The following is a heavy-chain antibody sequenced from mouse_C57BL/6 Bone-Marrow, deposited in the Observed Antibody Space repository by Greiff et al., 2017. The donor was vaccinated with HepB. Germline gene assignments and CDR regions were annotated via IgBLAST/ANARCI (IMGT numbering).Heavy chain of an antibody. CDR1: GYTFTSYW. CDR2: IHPNSGST. Sequence: QVQLQQPGGELVKPGASVKLSCKASGYTFTSYWMHWGKQRPGQGLEWIGMIHPNSGSTNYNEKFKSKATLTVDKSSSTAYMQLSSLTSEDSAVYYCARRRYGPYYWGQGTTLTVSS. CDR3: ARRRYGPYY. J-gene: IGHJ2*01. V-gene: IGHV1-64*01. D-gene: IGHD1-1*01.